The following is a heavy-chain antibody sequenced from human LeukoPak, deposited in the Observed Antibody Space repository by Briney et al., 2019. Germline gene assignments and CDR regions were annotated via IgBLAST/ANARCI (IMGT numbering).Heavy chain of an antibody. CDR2: INPNSGGT. V-gene: IGHV1-2*02. CDR3: ARGRRGSGLLSNWYFDL. J-gene: IGHJ2*01. D-gene: IGHD6-19*01. CDR1: GYTFTGYY. Sequence: ASVKVSCKASGYTFTGYYMHWVRQAPGQGLEWMGWINPNSGGTNYAQKFQGRVTMTRDTSISTAYMELSRLRSDDTAVYYCARGRRGSGLLSNWYFDLWGRGTLVTVSS.